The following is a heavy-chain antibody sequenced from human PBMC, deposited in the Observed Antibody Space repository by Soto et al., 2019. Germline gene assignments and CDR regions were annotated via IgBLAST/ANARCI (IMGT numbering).Heavy chain of an antibody. D-gene: IGHD3-3*01. J-gene: IGHJ4*02. CDR1: GGSISSTNYF. CDR3: ASPVVRFLHWPFDY. CDR2: FYYTGST. V-gene: IGHV4-39*01. Sequence: QLQLQESGPGLVKPSETLPLTCTVSGGSISSTNYFWGWIRQPPGKGPEWIGSFYYTGSTYYNPSLKSRVTISVHTSETQFYLRLSSMAAALTAKYSCASPVVRFLHWPFDYWGQGTLVTLAS.